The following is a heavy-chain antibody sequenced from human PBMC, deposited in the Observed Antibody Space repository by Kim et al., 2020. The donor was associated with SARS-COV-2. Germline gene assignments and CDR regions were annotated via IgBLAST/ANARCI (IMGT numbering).Heavy chain of an antibody. V-gene: IGHV4-34*01. CDR1: GGSFSGYY. CDR3: ARPRGHSGYEPFDY. D-gene: IGHD5-12*01. J-gene: IGHJ4*02. CDR2: IDHSGST. Sequence: SETLSLTCAVYGGSFSGYYWTWIRQSSGRGLEWIGEIDHSGSTNYNASLKSRVTISIDTSRKQFSLKLRSVTAADTAVYYCARPRGHSGYEPFDYWGQGTLVIVSS.